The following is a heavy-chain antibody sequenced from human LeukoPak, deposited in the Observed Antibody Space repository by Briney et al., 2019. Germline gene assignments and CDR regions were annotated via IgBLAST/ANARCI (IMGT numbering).Heavy chain of an antibody. D-gene: IGHD4-17*01. V-gene: IGHV4-59*01. J-gene: IGHJ4*02. CDR1: GGSISSYY. CDR3: ARVGYGDYDLDY. Sequence: SETLSLTCTVSGGSISSYYWSWIRQPPGKGLEWIGYIYYSGSTNYNPSLKSRVTISVDTSKNQFSLKLSSVTAADTAVYYCARVGYGDYDLDYWGQGTLVTVSS. CDR2: IYYSGST.